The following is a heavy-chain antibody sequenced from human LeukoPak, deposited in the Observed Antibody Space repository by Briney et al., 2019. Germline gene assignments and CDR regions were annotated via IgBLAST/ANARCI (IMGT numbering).Heavy chain of an antibody. J-gene: IGHJ4*02. CDR2: ISSSSSYI. D-gene: IGHD3-22*01. V-gene: IGHV3-21*01. CDR3: ARGGGRGDYNERYYFDY. CDR1: AFTFSSYS. Sequence: PGGSLRLSCAASAFTFSSYSMNWVRQAPGKGLEWVSSISSSSSYIYYADSVKGRFTISRDNAKNSLHLQMNSLTAEDTAVYYCARGGGRGDYNERYYFDYWGQGTLVTVSS.